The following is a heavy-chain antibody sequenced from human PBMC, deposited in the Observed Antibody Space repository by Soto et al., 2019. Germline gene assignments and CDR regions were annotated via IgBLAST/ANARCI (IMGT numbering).Heavy chain of an antibody. D-gene: IGHD6-19*01. CDR2: ISNYNNNT. V-gene: IGHV1-18*04. J-gene: IGHJ2*01. Sequence: ASVKVSCKASGYTFSNYGHSWVRQAPGQGLAWMGWISNYNNNTHYTQKFQGRVTMTTDASTTTAYMELRSLRSDDTAVYYCARVAVAGMWYFDLWGRGTLVTVSS. CDR3: ARVAVAGMWYFDL. CDR1: GYTFSNYG.